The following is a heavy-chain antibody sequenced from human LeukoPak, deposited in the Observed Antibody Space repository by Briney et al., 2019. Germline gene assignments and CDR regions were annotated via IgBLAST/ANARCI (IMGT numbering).Heavy chain of an antibody. CDR3: VRAAISDNWFDP. CDR2: IYYSGGT. Sequence: SETLSPTCTVSGASISSGGYYWSWIRQHPGKGLEWIGYIYYSGGTYYNPSLKSRVSVSVDTSKNQFSLKLSSVTAADTAVYFCVRAAISDNWFDPWGQGTLVTVSS. J-gene: IGHJ5*02. CDR1: GASISSGGYY. D-gene: IGHD2-2*02. V-gene: IGHV4-31*03.